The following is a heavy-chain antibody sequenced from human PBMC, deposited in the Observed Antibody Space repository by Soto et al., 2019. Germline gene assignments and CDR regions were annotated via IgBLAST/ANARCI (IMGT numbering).Heavy chain of an antibody. Sequence: QVQLVQSGAEVKKPGASVKVSCKASGYTFTSYGISWVRQAPGQGLEWMGWISAYNGNTNYEQKLQGRVTMTTDTSTSTAYMELKSLRSDDTAVYYCARGLDIAVAGLHWFDPWGQGTLVTVSS. CDR1: GYTFTSYG. CDR2: ISAYNGNT. D-gene: IGHD6-19*01. CDR3: ARGLDIAVAGLHWFDP. J-gene: IGHJ5*02. V-gene: IGHV1-18*04.